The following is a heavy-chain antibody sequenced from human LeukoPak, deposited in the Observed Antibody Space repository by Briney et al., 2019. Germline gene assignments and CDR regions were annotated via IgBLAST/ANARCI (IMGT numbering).Heavy chain of an antibody. J-gene: IGHJ4*02. CDR3: ARLNEVGAVAEY. D-gene: IGHD6-19*01. Sequence: PSETLSLTCTVSGGSLGGSRSYWGWVRQPPGKGLEWIGSIYYSGRTYYTPSLKSRVTISADTSRNHFSLELSSVTAADTALYYCARLNEVGAVAEYWGQGTLVTVSS. V-gene: IGHV4-39*02. CDR2: IYYSGRT. CDR1: GGSLGGSRSY.